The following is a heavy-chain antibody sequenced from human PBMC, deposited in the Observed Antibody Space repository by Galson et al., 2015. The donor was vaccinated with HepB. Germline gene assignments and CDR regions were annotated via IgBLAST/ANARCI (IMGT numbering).Heavy chain of an antibody. Sequence: SLRLSCAASGFTVSSNYMSWVRQAPGKGLEWVSVIYSGGSTYYADSVKGRFTISRDNSKNTLYLQMNSLRAEDTAVYYCARDQTMNSSGWKPGWFDPWGQGTLVTVSS. J-gene: IGHJ5*02. D-gene: IGHD6-19*01. CDR3: ARDQTMNSSGWKPGWFDP. CDR2: IYSGGST. CDR1: GFTVSSNY. V-gene: IGHV3-66*01.